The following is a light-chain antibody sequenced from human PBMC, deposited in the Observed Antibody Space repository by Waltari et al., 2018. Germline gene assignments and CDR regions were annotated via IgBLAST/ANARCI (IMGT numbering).Light chain of an antibody. V-gene: IGLV1-51*01. CDR2: HKN. CDR1: SSDIGKNY. CDR3: ATWDDRLGAGA. Sequence: QSLLTQPPSVSAAPGQKVTISCSGSSSDIGKNYVSWYQHLPGTAPKLLIYHKNERPSGIPARFSGSKSGTSATLDITGLQTGDEGDYYCATWDDRLGAGALGGGTKLTVL. J-gene: IGLJ2*01.